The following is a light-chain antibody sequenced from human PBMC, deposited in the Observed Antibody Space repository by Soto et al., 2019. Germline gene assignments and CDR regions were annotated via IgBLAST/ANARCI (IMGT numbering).Light chain of an antibody. Sequence: QSVLTQPPSASGTPGQRVTISCSGSTSHIGSNPVNWYRQLQGTAPKLLIYSNNNRPSCVPDPVSVSKSGTAASLAISGLQSEDEADYYCAAWHDSLNGWVFGGGTKLTVL. V-gene: IGLV1-44*01. CDR2: SNN. CDR3: AAWHDSLNGWV. CDR1: TSHIGSNP. J-gene: IGLJ3*02.